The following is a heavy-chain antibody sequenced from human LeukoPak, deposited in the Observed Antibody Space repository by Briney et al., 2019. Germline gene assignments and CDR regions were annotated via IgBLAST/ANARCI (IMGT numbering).Heavy chain of an antibody. CDR2: VSGSDDST. J-gene: IGHJ4*02. CDR3: AKSLRAYSYGYFDY. CDR1: GFTFSSYA. V-gene: IGHV3-23*01. D-gene: IGHD5-18*01. Sequence: GGSLRLSCAASGFTFSSYAMTWVRQAPGKGLEWVSAVSGSDDSTYYADSVKGRFSISRDNSKNTLYLQMNSLRADDTAVYYCAKSLRAYSYGYFDYWGRGTLVTVSS.